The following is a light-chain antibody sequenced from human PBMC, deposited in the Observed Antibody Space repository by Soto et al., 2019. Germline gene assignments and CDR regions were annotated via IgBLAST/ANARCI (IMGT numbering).Light chain of an antibody. J-gene: IGKJ1*01. CDR3: QQRKT. Sequence: DLQMTQSPSSLSASVGDRVTITCRASQSISSYLNWYQQKPGKAPKLLIYAASSLQSGVPSRFSGSGSGTDFTLTISSLQPEDFATYYCQQRKTFGQGTKVKIK. CDR1: QSISSY. CDR2: AAS. V-gene: IGKV1-39*01.